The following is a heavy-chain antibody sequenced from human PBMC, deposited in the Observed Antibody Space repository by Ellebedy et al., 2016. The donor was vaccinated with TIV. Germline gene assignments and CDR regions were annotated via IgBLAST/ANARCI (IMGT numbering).Heavy chain of an antibody. V-gene: IGHV3-53*01. D-gene: IGHD6-19*01. J-gene: IGHJ4*02. CDR2: IYSVGTT. Sequence: PGGSLRLSCAVSGFTVSNNYMSWVRQAPGKGLEWVSLIYSVGTTYYADSVKGRFTISRDGSKNTVYRQMNSLRAEDTAMYYCARRDRVAGVDYWGRGTLVTVSS. CDR1: GFTVSNNY. CDR3: ARRDRVAGVDY.